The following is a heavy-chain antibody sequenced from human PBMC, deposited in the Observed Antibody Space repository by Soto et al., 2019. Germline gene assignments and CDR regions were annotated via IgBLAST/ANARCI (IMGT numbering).Heavy chain of an antibody. CDR2: ISGSGGST. CDR1: GFTFSSYA. V-gene: IGHV3-23*01. Sequence: GGALRLSCAASGFTFSSYAMSWVRQAPGKGLEWVSAISGSGGSTYYADSVKGRFTISRDNSKNTLYLQMNSLRAEDTAVYYCAKGIVGATCGLDYWGQGTLVTSPQ. CDR3: AKGIVGATCGLDY. D-gene: IGHD1-26*01. J-gene: IGHJ4*02.